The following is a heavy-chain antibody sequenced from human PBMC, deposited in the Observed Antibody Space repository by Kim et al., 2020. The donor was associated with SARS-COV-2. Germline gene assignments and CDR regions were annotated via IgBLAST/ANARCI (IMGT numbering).Heavy chain of an antibody. D-gene: IGHD1-26*01. Sequence: NYAQKLHGRVTMTPDTSTSTAYMELRSLRSEDTAVYYCARSAGGSLRSDYWGQGTLVTVSS. CDR3: ARSAGGSLRSDY. V-gene: IGHV1-18*01. J-gene: IGHJ4*02.